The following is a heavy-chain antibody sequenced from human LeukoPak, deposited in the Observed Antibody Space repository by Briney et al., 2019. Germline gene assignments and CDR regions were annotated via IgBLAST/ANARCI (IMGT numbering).Heavy chain of an antibody. Sequence: ASVKVSCKASGYTFTSYDINWVRQATGQGLEWMGWMNPNSGNTGCAQKFQGRVTMTRNTSISTAYMELSSLRSEDTAVYYCASHDFWSGYYNWGQGTLVTVSS. J-gene: IGHJ4*02. D-gene: IGHD3-3*01. V-gene: IGHV1-8*01. CDR2: MNPNSGNT. CDR3: ASHDFWSGYYN. CDR1: GYTFTSYD.